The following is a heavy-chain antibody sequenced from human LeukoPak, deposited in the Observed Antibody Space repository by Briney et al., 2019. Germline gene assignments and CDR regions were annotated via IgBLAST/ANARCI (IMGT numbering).Heavy chain of an antibody. V-gene: IGHV3-49*04. Sequence: LPGRSLRLSCTASGFTFGDYAMSWVRQAPGKGLEWVGFIRSKAYGGTTEYAASVKGRFTISRDDSKSIAYLQMNSLKTEDTAVYYCTRSLTTGLREGYYFDYWGQGTLVTVSS. CDR1: GFTFGDYA. J-gene: IGHJ4*02. D-gene: IGHD4-17*01. CDR3: TRSLTTGLREGYYFDY. CDR2: IRSKAYGGTT.